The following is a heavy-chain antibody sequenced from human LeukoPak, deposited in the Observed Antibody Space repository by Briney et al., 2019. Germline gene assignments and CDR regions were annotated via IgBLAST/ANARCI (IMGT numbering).Heavy chain of an antibody. V-gene: IGHV5-51*01. CDR1: GYSFTSYW. D-gene: IGHD2-2*01. J-gene: IGHJ3*02. CDR3: ARGGYCSSTSCQGAFDI. Sequence: GESLKISCKGSGYSFTSYWIGWVRQMPGKGLEWTGIIYPGDSDTRYSPSFQGQVTISADKSISTAYLQWSSLKASDTAMYYCARGGYCSSTSCQGAFDIWGQGTMVTVSS. CDR2: IYPGDSDT.